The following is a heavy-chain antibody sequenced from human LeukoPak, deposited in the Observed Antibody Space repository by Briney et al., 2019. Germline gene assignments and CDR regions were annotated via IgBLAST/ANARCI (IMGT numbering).Heavy chain of an antibody. Sequence: GGSLRLSCAAAGLTFSSYSMNWVSQAPGKGLEWVSSISSSSSYIYYADSVKGRFTISRDNAKNSLYLQMNSLRAADTAVHYCARLSPSPSYGDYGVRDYGGRGTLLTVSS. CDR3: ARLSPSPSYGDYGVRDY. J-gene: IGHJ4*02. CDR1: GLTFSSYS. D-gene: IGHD4-17*01. CDR2: ISSSSSYI. V-gene: IGHV3-21*01.